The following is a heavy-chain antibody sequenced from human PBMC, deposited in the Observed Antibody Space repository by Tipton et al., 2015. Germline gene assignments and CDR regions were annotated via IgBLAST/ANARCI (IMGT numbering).Heavy chain of an antibody. CDR1: GFTFSNAW. D-gene: IGHD5-12*01. CDR2: IKSKSDGGAR. CDR3: ARGLDEHSGYGIRWFDP. Sequence: GSLRLSCAASGFTFSNAWMSWVRQAPGKGLEWVGRIKSKSDGGARDYAAPVKGRFSISRDDSENTLYLQMNSLKTEDTAVYYCARGLDEHSGYGIRWFDPWGQGTLVTVSS. J-gene: IGHJ5*02. V-gene: IGHV3-15*01.